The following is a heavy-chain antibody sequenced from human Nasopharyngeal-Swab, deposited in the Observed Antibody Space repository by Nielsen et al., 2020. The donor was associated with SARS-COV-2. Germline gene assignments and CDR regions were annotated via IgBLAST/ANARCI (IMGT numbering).Heavy chain of an antibody. D-gene: IGHD1-26*01. CDR3: ARERYSGSYDY. V-gene: IGHV3-30-3*01. Sequence: WIRQPPGKGLEWVAVISYDGSNKYCADSVKGRFTISRDNSKNTLYLQMNSLRAEDTAVYYCARERYSGSYDYWGQGTLVTVSS. J-gene: IGHJ4*02. CDR2: ISYDGSNK.